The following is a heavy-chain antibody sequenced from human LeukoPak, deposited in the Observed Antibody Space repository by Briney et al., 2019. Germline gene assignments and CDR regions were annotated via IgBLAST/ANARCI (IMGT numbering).Heavy chain of an antibody. D-gene: IGHD1/OR15-1a*01. CDR2: IYHSGST. CDR1: GYSISSGYY. V-gene: IGHV4-38-2*02. CDR3: LMGNN. Sequence: SETLSLTCTVSGYSISSGYYWGWIRQPPGKGLEWIGSIYHSGSTYYNPSLKSRVTISVDTSKNQFSLTLSSVTAADMAVYYCLMGNNWGQGTLVTVSS. J-gene: IGHJ4*02.